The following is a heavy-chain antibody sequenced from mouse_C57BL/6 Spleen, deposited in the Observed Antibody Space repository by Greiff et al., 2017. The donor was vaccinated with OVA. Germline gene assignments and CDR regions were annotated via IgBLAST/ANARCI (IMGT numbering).Heavy chain of an antibody. CDR1: GFTFSDYG. D-gene: IGHD2-4*01. Sequence: EVKVVESGGGLVKPGGSLKLSCAASGFTFSDYGMHWVRQAPEKGLEWVAYISSGSSTIYYADTVKGRFTISRDNAKNTLFLQMTSLRSEDTAMYYCAPYDYDGGFAYWGQGTLVTVSA. V-gene: IGHV5-17*01. J-gene: IGHJ3*01. CDR2: ISSGSSTI. CDR3: APYDYDGGFAY.